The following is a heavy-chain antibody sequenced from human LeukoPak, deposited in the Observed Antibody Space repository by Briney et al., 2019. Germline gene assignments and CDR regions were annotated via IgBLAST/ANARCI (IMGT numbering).Heavy chain of an antibody. CDR3: AKANGWYGRRYFDL. Sequence: SVKVSCKASGYTVTSYYMHWVRQAPGQGLEWMGGIIPIFGTANYAQKFQGRVTITADESTSTAYMELSSLRSEDTAVYYCAKANGWYGRRYFDLWGRGTLVSVSS. CDR2: IIPIFGTA. D-gene: IGHD6-19*01. J-gene: IGHJ2*01. V-gene: IGHV1-69*13. CDR1: GYTVTSYY.